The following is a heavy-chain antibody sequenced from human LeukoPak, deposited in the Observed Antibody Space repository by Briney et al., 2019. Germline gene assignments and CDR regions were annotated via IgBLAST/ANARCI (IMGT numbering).Heavy chain of an antibody. V-gene: IGHV3-23*01. Sequence: GGSLRLSCAASGFTVSSNYMSWVRQAPGKGLEWVSVISGSGGSTYYADSVKGRFTISRDNSKNTLYLQMNSLRAEDTAVYYCAKSFSTIDAFDIWGQGTMVTVSS. D-gene: IGHD3/OR15-3a*01. CDR3: AKSFSTIDAFDI. J-gene: IGHJ3*02. CDR2: ISGSGGST. CDR1: GFTVSSNY.